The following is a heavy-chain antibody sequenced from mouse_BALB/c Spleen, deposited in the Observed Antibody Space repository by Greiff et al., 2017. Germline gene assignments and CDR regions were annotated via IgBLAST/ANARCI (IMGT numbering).Heavy chain of an antibody. Sequence: EVMLVESGGGLVQPGGSRKLSCAASGFTFSSFGMHWVRQAPEKGLEWVAYISSGSSTIYYADTVKGRFTISRDNPKNTLFLQMTSLRSEDTAMYYCARKNDYDGGPAWFAYWGQGTLVTVSA. CDR1: GFTFSSFG. J-gene: IGHJ3*01. CDR2: ISSGSSTI. V-gene: IGHV5-17*02. CDR3: ARKNDYDGGPAWFAY. D-gene: IGHD2-4*01.